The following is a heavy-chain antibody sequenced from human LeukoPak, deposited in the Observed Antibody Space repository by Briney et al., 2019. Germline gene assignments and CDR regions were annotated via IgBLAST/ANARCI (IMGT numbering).Heavy chain of an antibody. CDR2: ISGSWCST. J-gene: IGHJ4*02. CDR3: AKEACSSTSCPPYFDY. V-gene: IGHV3-23*01. Sequence: GGPLTLPCAASGFSFSSYDMSWLRQAPEKGMEWVSAISGSWCSTYYADSVKGRFTISRDNSKNTLYLQRNSLRAEDTAVYYCAKEACSSTSCPPYFDYWGQGTLVTVSS. CDR1: GFSFSSYD. D-gene: IGHD2-2*01.